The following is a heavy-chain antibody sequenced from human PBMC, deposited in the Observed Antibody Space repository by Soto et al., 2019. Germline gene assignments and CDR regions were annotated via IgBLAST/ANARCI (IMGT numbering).Heavy chain of an antibody. CDR3: ARGPATYYDILTGYYAAWFDP. V-gene: IGHV1-3*01. CDR1: GYTFTSYA. CDR2: INAGNGNT. D-gene: IGHD3-9*01. Sequence: ASVKVSCKASGYTFTSYAMHWVRQAPGQRLEWMGWINAGNGNTNYSQKFQGRVTITRDTSASTAYMELSSLRSEDTAVYYCARGPATYYDILTGYYAAWFDPWGQGTQVTVSS. J-gene: IGHJ5*02.